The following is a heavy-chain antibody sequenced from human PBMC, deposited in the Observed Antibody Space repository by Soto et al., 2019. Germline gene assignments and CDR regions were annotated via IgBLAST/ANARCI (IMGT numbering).Heavy chain of an antibody. D-gene: IGHD2-15*01. CDR2: IWYDGSNK. V-gene: IGHV3-33*01. J-gene: IGHJ3*02. CDR3: AREGPSDIVVVVAANDAFDI. Sequence: LRLSCAASGFTFSSYGMHWVRQAPGKGLEWVAVIWYDGSNKYYADSVKGRFTISRDNSKNTLYLQMNSLRAEDTAVYYCAREGPSDIVVVVAANDAFDIWGQGTMVTVSS. CDR1: GFTFSSYG.